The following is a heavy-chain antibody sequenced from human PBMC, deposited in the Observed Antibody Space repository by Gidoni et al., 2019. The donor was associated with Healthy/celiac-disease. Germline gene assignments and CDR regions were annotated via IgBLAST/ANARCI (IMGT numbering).Heavy chain of an antibody. CDR2: IYHEGSTY. J-gene: IGHJ6*02. Sequence: EHLVASGGGGVQPGKSLRLSCDASSIESGRYGMPRVRQAPGQGLECVALIYHEGSTYYHSDSVKRRFTMSRANSQKMMFLQMHSLSVEESATYSCARDPDGFLSGLLEKYSEGLDVWGHWTAVTVSS. CDR1: SIESGRYG. D-gene: IGHD3-3*01. V-gene: IGHV3-30*19. CDR3: ARDPDGFLSGLLEKYSEGLDV.